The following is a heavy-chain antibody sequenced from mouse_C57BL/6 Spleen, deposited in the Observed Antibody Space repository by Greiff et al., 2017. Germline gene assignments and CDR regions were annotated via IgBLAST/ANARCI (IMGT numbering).Heavy chain of an antibody. V-gene: IGHV1-82*01. D-gene: IGHD3-2*02. J-gene: IGHJ2*01. CDR2: IYPGDGDT. Sequence: QVQLQQSGPELVKPGASVKISCKASGYAFSSSWMNWVKQRPGKGLEWIGRIYPGDGDTNYNGKFKGKATLTADKSSSTAYMQLSSLTSEDSAVYCCARSQTAQATFDYWGQGTTLTVAS. CDR1: GYAFSSSW. CDR3: ARSQTAQATFDY.